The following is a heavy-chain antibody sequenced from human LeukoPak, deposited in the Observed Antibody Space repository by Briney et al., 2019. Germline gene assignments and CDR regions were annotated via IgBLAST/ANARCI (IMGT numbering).Heavy chain of an antibody. CDR3: ARGHWGLDY. V-gene: IGHV3-21*04. CDR1: GFTFSTYS. D-gene: IGHD7-27*01. CDR2: ISSSSSYI. J-gene: IGHJ4*02. Sequence: PGGSLRPSCAASGFTFSTYSMNWVRQAPGKGLEWVTSISSSSSYIYYADSVKGRFTISRDNTKNSLFLQMNSLRAEDTAVYYCARGHWGLDYWGQGTLVTVSS.